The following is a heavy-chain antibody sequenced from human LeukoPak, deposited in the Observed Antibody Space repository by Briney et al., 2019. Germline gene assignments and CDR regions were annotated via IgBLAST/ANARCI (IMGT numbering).Heavy chain of an antibody. J-gene: IGHJ3*02. V-gene: IGHV3-74*01. CDR3: STSFSSTEAFDI. CDR1: GFTFSSYW. Sequence: GGSLRLSCAASGFTFSSYWMSWVRQAPGKGLVWVSRSNSDGSTTNYADSVKGRFTISRDNAKNTLYLQMNSLRAEDTAAYYCSTSFSSTEAFDIWGQGTMVTVSS. CDR2: SNSDGSTT.